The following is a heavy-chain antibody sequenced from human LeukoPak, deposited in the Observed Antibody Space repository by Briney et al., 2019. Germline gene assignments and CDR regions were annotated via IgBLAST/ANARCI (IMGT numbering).Heavy chain of an antibody. D-gene: IGHD5-18*01. V-gene: IGHV3-74*01. CDR3: ARCSYGYLGAFDI. CDR2: INSDGSST. Sequence: GGSLRLSCAASGFTFSSYWMHWVRQAPGKGLVWVSRINSDGSSTSYADSVKGRFTISRDNAKNTLYLQMNSLRAEDTAVYYCARCSYGYLGAFDIWGQGTMVTVSS. CDR1: GFTFSSYW. J-gene: IGHJ3*02.